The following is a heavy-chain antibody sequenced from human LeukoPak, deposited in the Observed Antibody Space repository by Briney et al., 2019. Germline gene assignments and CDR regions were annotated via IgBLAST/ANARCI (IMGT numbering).Heavy chain of an antibody. D-gene: IGHD1-26*01. CDR1: GGTFSSYA. CDR3: ASPYSGSYYGGDDAFDI. Sequence: SVKVSCKASGGTFSSYAISWVRQAPGQGLEWMGRIIPILGIANYAQKFQGRVTITADKSTSTAYMELSSLRSEDTAVYYCASPYSGSYYGGDDAFDIWGQGTMVTVSS. J-gene: IGHJ3*02. CDR2: IIPILGIA. V-gene: IGHV1-69*04.